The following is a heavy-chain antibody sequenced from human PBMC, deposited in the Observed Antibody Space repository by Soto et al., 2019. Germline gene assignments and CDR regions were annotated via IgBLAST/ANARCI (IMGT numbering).Heavy chain of an antibody. CDR3: ARSPYSSSPGAGWFDP. J-gene: IGHJ5*02. Sequence: ASVKVSCKASGYTFTSYAMHWVRQAPGQRLEWMGWINAGNGNTKYSQKFQGRVTITRDTSASTAYVELSSLRSEDTAVYYCARSPYSSSPGAGWFDPWGQGTLVTVSS. D-gene: IGHD6-6*01. CDR2: INAGNGNT. CDR1: GYTFTSYA. V-gene: IGHV1-3*01.